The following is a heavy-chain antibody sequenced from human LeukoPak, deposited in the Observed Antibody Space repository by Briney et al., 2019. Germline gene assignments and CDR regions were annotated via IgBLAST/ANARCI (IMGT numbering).Heavy chain of an antibody. CDR2: IYYSGST. J-gene: IGHJ3*02. V-gene: IGHV4-59*01. CDR3: ARRDYYDSSGYYRDAFDI. Sequence: PSETLSLTCTVSGGSISSYYWSWIRQPPGKGLEWIGYIYYSGSTNYNPSLKSRVTISVDTSKNQFSLKLSSVSAADMAVYYCARRDYYDSSGYYRDAFDIWGQGTMVTVSS. D-gene: IGHD3-22*01. CDR1: GGSISSYY.